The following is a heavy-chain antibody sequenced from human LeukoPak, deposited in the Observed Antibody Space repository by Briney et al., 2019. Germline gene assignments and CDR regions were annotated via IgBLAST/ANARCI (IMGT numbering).Heavy chain of an antibody. CDR1: GLTVSSNC. D-gene: IGHD2-21*01. V-gene: IGHV3-53*01. CDR2: IYSGGST. Sequence: GGSLRLSCAASGLTVSSNCMSWVRQAPGKGLEWVSLIYSGGSTYYTDSVKGRFTISRDNSKNTLYLQMNSLRAEDTAVYYCTTVNAGVIPKWDAFDIWGQGTMVTVSS. CDR3: TTVNAGVIPKWDAFDI. J-gene: IGHJ3*02.